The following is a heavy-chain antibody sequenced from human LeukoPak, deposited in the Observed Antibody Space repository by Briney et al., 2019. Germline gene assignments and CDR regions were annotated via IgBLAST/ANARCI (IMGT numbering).Heavy chain of an antibody. V-gene: IGHV1-18*01. D-gene: IGHD4-11*01. CDR1: GYTFTSYD. CDR2: ISAYNGNT. J-gene: IGHJ6*03. Sequence: ASVKVSCKASGYTFTSYDINWVRQAPGQGLEWMGWISAYNGNTNYAQKLQGRVTMTTDTSTSTAYMELRSLRSDDTAVYYCARGIYSNYAGYYYYMDVWGKGTTVTVSS. CDR3: ARGIYSNYAGYYYYMDV.